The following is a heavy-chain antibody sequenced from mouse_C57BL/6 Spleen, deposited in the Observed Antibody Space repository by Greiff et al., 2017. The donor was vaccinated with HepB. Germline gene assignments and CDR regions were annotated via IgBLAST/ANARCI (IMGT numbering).Heavy chain of an antibody. J-gene: IGHJ4*01. V-gene: IGHV3-6*01. D-gene: IGHD1-1*01. CDR3: AREGNYYGSSYAMDY. CDR2: ISYDGSN. Sequence: ESGPGLVKPSQSLSLTCSVTGYSITSGYYWNWMRQFPGNKLEWMGYISYDGSNNYNPSLKNRISITRDTSKNQFFLKLNSVTTEDTATYYCAREGNYYGSSYAMDYWGQGTSVTVSS. CDR1: GYSITSGYY.